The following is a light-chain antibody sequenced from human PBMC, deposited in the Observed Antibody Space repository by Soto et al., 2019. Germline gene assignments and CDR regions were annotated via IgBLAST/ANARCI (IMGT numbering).Light chain of an antibody. CDR1: SSNIGSNY. CDR3: AAWDDSLSGVV. J-gene: IGLJ2*01. CDR2: RNN. V-gene: IGLV1-47*01. Sequence: QSVLTQPPSASGTPGQRVTISCSGSSSNIGSNYVYWYQQLPGPAPKLLIYRNNQPPSGVPDRFSGSKSGTSASLAIGGLRSEDEADYYCAAWDDSLSGVVFGGGTKLTVL.